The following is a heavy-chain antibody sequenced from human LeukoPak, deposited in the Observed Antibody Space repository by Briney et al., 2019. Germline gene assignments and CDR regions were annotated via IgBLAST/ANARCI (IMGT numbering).Heavy chain of an antibody. CDR2: IKQDGSEK. Sequence: PGGSLRLSCAASGFTFSGYWMSWVRQAPGKGLEWVANIKQDGSEKYYVDSVKGRFTISRDNAKNSMYLQMNSLRAEDTAVYYCARVPHSYSSGWLAYFDYWGQGTLVTVSS. D-gene: IGHD6-19*01. J-gene: IGHJ4*02. V-gene: IGHV3-7*04. CDR1: GFTFSGYW. CDR3: ARVPHSYSSGWLAYFDY.